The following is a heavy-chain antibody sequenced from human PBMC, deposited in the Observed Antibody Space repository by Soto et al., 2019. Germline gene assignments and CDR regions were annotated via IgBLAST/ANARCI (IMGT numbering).Heavy chain of an antibody. Sequence: PSETLSRTCAVSGGSISSSNWWSWVRQPPWKGLEWIGEIYHSGSTNYNPSLKSRVTISVDKSNNQFSLKLSSVTAADTAVYYCSRRVILTGYYTSPFDYWGQGTRVTVSS. J-gene: IGHJ4*02. D-gene: IGHD3-9*01. V-gene: IGHV4-4*02. CDR3: SRRVILTGYYTSPFDY. CDR1: GGSISSSNW. CDR2: IYHSGST.